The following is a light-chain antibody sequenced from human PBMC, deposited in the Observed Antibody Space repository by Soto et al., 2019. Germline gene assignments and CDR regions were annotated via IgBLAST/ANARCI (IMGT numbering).Light chain of an antibody. CDR3: QQYGNSPYT. Sequence: EIVLTQSPDTLSLSPGERATLSCRASQRIYRTYLAWYQQKAGQAPSLLIFGASTRAAGIPDRFSGSGSATDVTLTISRLEPEDFAVYYCQQYGNSPYTFGQGTKLEIK. CDR2: GAS. CDR1: QRIYRTY. J-gene: IGKJ2*01. V-gene: IGKV3-20*01.